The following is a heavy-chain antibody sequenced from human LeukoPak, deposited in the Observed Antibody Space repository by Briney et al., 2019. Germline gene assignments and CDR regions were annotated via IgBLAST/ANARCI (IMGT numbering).Heavy chain of an antibody. J-gene: IGHJ4*02. V-gene: IGHV3-53*01. CDR1: GVTSNY. CDR3: AKASWVSNADAVL. D-gene: IGHD6-13*01. Sequence: GGSLRLSCAASGVTSNYFTWVRQAPGKGLEWVSVIYNGGTTYYADSVKGRLTISRDESRNTVYLHLNNLRVEDTAVYYCAKASWVSNADAVLWGQGTVVTVS. CDR2: IYNGGTT.